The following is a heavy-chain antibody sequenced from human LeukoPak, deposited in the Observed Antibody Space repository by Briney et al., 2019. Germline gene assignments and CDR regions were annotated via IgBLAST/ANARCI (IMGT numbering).Heavy chain of an antibody. J-gene: IGHJ3*01. V-gene: IGHV3-7*01. CDR1: GFTFTNYW. CDR3: ARAGGGLDL. Sequence: GGSLRLSCAASGFTFTNYWMNWVRQAPGKGLEWVANIKQDGSETYYVDSVKGRFTITRDNAKNTLYLQMNSLRAEDTAVYYCARAGGGLDLWGQGTMVTVSS. D-gene: IGHD1-1*01. CDR2: IKQDGSET.